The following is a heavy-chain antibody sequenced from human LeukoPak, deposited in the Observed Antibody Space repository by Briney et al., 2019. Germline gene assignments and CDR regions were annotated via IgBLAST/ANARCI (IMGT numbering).Heavy chain of an antibody. V-gene: IGHV3-53*01. D-gene: IGHD1-26*01. CDR2: IYSGAAT. CDR3: ARIIVGAAADYFDY. Sequence: GGSLRLSCAASGFTVSSNYMSWVRQAPGKGLECVSVIYSGAATSYADSVKGRFTISRDNSKNTLYLQMNSLRAEDTALYYCARIIVGAAADYFDYWGQGTLVTVPS. J-gene: IGHJ4*02. CDR1: GFTVSSNY.